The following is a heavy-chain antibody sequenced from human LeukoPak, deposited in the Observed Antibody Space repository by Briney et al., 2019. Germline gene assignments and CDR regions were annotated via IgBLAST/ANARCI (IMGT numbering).Heavy chain of an antibody. CDR2: IYYSGSI. J-gene: IGHJ5*02. Sequence: SETPSLTCSVSGGSINSYYWSWIRQPPGKGLEWIGYIYYSGSIKYNPSLKSRVTMSVDTSKNQFSLKLSSVTAADTAVYYCARGRAAFDPWGQGTLVTVSS. CDR3: ARGRAAFDP. CDR1: GGSINSYY. V-gene: IGHV4-59*01.